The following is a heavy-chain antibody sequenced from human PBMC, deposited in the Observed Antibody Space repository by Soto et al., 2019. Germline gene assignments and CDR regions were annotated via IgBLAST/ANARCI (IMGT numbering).Heavy chain of an antibody. D-gene: IGHD2-15*01. J-gene: IGHJ4*02. Sequence: GGSLRLSCTASGFTFGDYAMSWVRQAPGKGLEWVGFIRSKAYGGTTEYAASVKGRFTISRDDSKSIAYLQMNSLKTEDTAVYYCTRDRYGGKTDYFDYWGQGTLVTVS. CDR2: IRSKAYGGTT. CDR1: GFTFGDYA. CDR3: TRDRYGGKTDYFDY. V-gene: IGHV3-49*04.